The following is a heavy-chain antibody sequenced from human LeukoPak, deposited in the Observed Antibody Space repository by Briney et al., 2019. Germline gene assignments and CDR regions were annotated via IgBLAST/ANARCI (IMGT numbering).Heavy chain of an antibody. D-gene: IGHD4-17*01. V-gene: IGHV1-2*02. CDR3: ARDTVDY. CDR1: GYTFPDYY. J-gene: IGHJ4*02. Sequence: GASVKVSCKASGYTFPDYYMHWVRQAPGQGLEWMGWINPNSGGTNYAKKFQGRVTMTRETSISTASMELTRLTSNDTAVYYCARDTVDYWGQGTLVTVSP. CDR2: INPNSGGT.